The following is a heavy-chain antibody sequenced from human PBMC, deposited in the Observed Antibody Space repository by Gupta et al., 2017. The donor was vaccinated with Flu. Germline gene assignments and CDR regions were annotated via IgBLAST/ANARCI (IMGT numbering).Heavy chain of an antibody. Sequence: EVQLVESGGGLVQPGGSLRLSCAASGFTFSSYEMNWVRQAPGKGLEWVSYISSSGSTIYYADAVKGRFTISRDNAKNSLYLQMNSLRAEDTAVYYCAREWEIAARTFDYWGQGTLVTVSS. J-gene: IGHJ4*02. D-gene: IGHD6-6*01. CDR3: AREWEIAARTFDY. V-gene: IGHV3-48*03. CDR1: GFTFSSYE. CDR2: ISSSGSTI.